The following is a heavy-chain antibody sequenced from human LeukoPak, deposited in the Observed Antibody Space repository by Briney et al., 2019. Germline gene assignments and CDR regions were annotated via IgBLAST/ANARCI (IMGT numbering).Heavy chain of an antibody. V-gene: IGHV4-59*01. J-gene: IGHJ5*02. CDR3: ARAGGLVVAGTFDP. D-gene: IGHD6-19*01. CDR2: IYYSGST. CDR1: GGSISSYY. Sequence: SEALSLTCTVSGGSISSYYWSWIRQPPGKGLEWIGYIYYSGSTNYNPSLKSRVTISVDTSKNQFSLKLSSVTAADTAVYYCARAGGLVVAGTFDPWGQGTLVTVSS.